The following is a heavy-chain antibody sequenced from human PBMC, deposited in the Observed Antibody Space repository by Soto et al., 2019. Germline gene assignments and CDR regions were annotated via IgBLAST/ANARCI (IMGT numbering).Heavy chain of an antibody. J-gene: IGHJ6*02. V-gene: IGHV1-2*02. Sequence: ASVKVSCKASGYTFTGYYKHWVRQAPGQGLEWMGWINPNSGGTNYAQKFQGRVTMTRDTSISTAYMELSRLRSDDTAVYYCARVLLWFGELFDYYYYGMDVWGQGTTVTVSS. CDR2: INPNSGGT. CDR1: GYTFTGYY. CDR3: ARVLLWFGELFDYYYYGMDV. D-gene: IGHD3-10*01.